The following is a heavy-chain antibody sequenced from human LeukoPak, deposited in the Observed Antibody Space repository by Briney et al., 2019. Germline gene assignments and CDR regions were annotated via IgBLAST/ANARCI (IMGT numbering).Heavy chain of an antibody. CDR2: ISWNSDSI. J-gene: IGHJ3*02. Sequence: GGSLRLSCAASGFTFDDYAMHWVRQAPGKGLEWVSGISWNSDSIVYADSVKGRFTISRDNAKNSLYLQMNSLRAEDTAVYYCARPLNSYSSIWYWAFDIWGQGTMVTVSS. CDR1: GFTFDDYA. D-gene: IGHD6-13*01. CDR3: ARPLNSYSSIWYWAFDI. V-gene: IGHV3-9*01.